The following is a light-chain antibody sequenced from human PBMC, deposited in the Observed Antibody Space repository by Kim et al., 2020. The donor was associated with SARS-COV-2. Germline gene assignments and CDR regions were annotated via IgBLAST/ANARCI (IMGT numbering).Light chain of an antibody. CDR2: NSS. CDR1: KTISSW. V-gene: IGKV1-5*03. J-gene: IGKJ2*01. CDR3: QQYNSYSTYT. Sequence: DIQMTQSPSTLSASVGDRVTITCRASKTISSWLAWYQRKPGKAPNLLMYNSSTLASGVPSRFSGSGSGTEFTLTISSLQPDDFATYHCQQYNSYSTYTFGQGTKLEI.